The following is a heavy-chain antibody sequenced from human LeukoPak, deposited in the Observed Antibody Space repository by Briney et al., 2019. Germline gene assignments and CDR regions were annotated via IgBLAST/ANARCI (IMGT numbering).Heavy chain of an antibody. D-gene: IGHD3-10*01. V-gene: IGHV3-64*02. CDR3: ARSYYCGSGTYAPPVGH. CDR1: GFTFSTCP. CDR2: INSNGGRT. J-gene: IGHJ4*02. Sequence: GGSLRLSCVAFGFTFSTCPMYWVRQAPGKGLELVSSINSNGGRTYYADSMKGRFTISRDNSKNTLYLQMDSLRAEDMAVYYCARSYYCGSGTYAPPVGHWGQGTLVTVSS.